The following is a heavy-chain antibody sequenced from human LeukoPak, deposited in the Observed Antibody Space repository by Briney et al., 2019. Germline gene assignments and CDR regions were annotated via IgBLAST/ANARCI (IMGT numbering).Heavy chain of an antibody. CDR2: INPNSGGT. Sequence: ASVKVSCKASGHTFTGYYMHWVRQAPGQGLEWMGRINPNSGGTNYAQKFQGRVTMTRDTSISTAYMELSRLRCDDTAVYYCARDYVWGSYRYRGLSDYWGQGTLVTVSS. V-gene: IGHV1-2*06. J-gene: IGHJ4*02. CDR3: ARDYVWGSYRYRGLSDY. D-gene: IGHD3-16*02. CDR1: GHTFTGYY.